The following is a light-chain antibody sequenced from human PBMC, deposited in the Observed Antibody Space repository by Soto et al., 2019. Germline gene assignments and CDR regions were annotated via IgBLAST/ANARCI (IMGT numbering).Light chain of an antibody. CDR2: DVN. CDR1: SSDIGSYNY. CDR3: SSYTGTSAIVL. V-gene: IGLV2-14*03. J-gene: IGLJ2*01. Sequence: QSVLTQPASVSGSPGQSITISCTGTSSDIGSYNYVSWYQQRPDKAPKLMIYDVNNRPSGVSIRFSGSKSANTASLTISGLQAEDEGDYYCSSYTGTSAIVLFGGGTKLTVL.